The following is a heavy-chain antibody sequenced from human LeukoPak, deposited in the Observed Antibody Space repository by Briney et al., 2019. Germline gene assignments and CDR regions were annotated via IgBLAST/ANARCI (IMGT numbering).Heavy chain of an antibody. V-gene: IGHV1-2*06. CDR2: INPNSGGT. Sequence: GASVKVSCKASGYTFTGYYMHWVRQAPGQGLEWMGRINPNSGGTNYAQKLQGRVTMTTDTSTSTAYMELRSLRSDDTAVYYCARRLIFGVVRYFDYWGQGTLVTVSS. D-gene: IGHD3-3*01. CDR3: ARRLIFGVVRYFDY. CDR1: GYTFTGYY. J-gene: IGHJ4*02.